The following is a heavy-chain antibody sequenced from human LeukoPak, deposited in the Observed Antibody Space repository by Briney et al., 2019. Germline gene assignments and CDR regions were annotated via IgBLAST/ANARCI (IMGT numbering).Heavy chain of an antibody. CDR1: GFTFSSYA. Sequence: GGSLRLSCAASGFTFSSYAMSWVRQAPGKGLEWVSAISGSGGSTYYADSVKGRFTISRDNSKNTLYLQMNSLRAEDTAVYYCAKDLVVVPAAMVVDYXGXXTXVTVSS. D-gene: IGHD2-2*01. CDR3: AKDLVVVPAAMVVDY. V-gene: IGHV3-23*01. CDR2: ISGSGGST. J-gene: IGHJ4*02.